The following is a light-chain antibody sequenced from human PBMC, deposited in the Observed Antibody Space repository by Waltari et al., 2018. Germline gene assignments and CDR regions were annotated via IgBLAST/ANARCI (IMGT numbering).Light chain of an antibody. V-gene: IGKV3-20*01. CDR1: QRVGKY. J-gene: IGKJ1*01. CDR3: QKYVNLPAT. Sequence: DILLTQSPGTLSSSPGVSASLFCRASQRVGKYLAWYQQKPGQAPRLVMYDASTRATGIPDRFSGSGSGTDFSLTISRLEPEDCAVYYCQKYVNLPATFGQGTRVEIK. CDR2: DAS.